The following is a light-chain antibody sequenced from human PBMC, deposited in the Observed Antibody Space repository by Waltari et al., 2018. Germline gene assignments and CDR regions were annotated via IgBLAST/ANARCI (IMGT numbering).Light chain of an antibody. CDR2: DDS. CDR1: NIGRKS. J-gene: IGLJ3*02. V-gene: IGLV3-21*03. Sequence: SYVLTQPPSVSVAPGKTARITCGGNNIGRKSVHWYQQKPGQAPVLVVYDDSDRPSGIPERFSGYNSGNTATLTTSRVEAGDEADYYCQVWDSSSDHWVFGGGTKLTVL. CDR3: QVWDSSSDHWV.